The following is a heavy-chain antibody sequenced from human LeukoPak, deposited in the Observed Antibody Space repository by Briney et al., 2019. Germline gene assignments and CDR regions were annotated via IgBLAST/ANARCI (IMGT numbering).Heavy chain of an antibody. D-gene: IGHD2-15*01. V-gene: IGHV4-4*07. CDR2: VYPSGST. CDR1: GGSISSYY. CDR3: ARDYSGGYPGGAVFDY. J-gene: IGHJ4*02. Sequence: SETLSLTCTVSGGSISSYYWNWIRQPAGKGLEWIGRVYPSGSTNYNPSLKSRVTMSVDTSKNQFSLKLSSVTAADTAVYYCARDYSGGYPGGAVFDYWGQRTLVTVSS.